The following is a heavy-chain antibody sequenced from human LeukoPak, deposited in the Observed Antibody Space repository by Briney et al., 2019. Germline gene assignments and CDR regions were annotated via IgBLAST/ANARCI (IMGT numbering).Heavy chain of an antibody. CDR2: INHSGST. CDR1: GGSFSGYY. J-gene: IGHJ4*02. D-gene: IGHD3-10*01. CDR3: ARGGGYGSGSYYNRGLDY. Sequence: NPSETLSLTCAVYGGSFSGYYWSWIRQPPGKGLEWIGEINHSGSTNYNPSLKSRVTISVDTSKNQFSLKLSSVTAADTAVYYCARGGGYGSGSYYNRGLDYWGQGTLVTVSS. V-gene: IGHV4-34*01.